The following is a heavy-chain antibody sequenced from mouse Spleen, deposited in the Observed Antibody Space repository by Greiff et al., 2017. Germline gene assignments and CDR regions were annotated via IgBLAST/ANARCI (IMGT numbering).Heavy chain of an antibody. J-gene: IGHJ4*01. CDR1: GFTFSDYY. V-gene: IGHV5-4*02. D-gene: IGHD1-1*01. Sequence: EVLLVESGGGLVKPGGSLKLSCAASGFTFSDYYMYWVRPTPEKMLEWVATISACGSYTYYPDSVKGRFTISRDNAKHNLYLQMSNLKSEDTAMYYCARLYYGPYYAMDYWGQGTSVTVSS. CDR2: ISACGSYT. CDR3: ARLYYGPYYAMDY.